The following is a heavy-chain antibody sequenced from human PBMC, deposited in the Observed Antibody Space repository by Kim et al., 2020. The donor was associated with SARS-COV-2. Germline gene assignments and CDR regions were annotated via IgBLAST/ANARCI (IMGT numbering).Heavy chain of an antibody. V-gene: IGHV4-34*01. J-gene: IGHJ6*02. Sequence: LKSRVTISVDTSKNLFSLKLSSVTAADTAVYYCARGTYSGYVSYYYGMDVWGQGTTVTVSS. D-gene: IGHD5-12*01. CDR3: ARGTYSGYVSYYYGMDV.